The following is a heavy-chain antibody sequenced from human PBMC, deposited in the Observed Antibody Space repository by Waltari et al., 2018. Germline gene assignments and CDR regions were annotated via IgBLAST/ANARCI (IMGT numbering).Heavy chain of an antibody. V-gene: IGHV3-49*04. J-gene: IGHJ6*03. D-gene: IGHD6-13*01. Sequence: EVQLVESGGGLVQPGRSLRLSCTASGFTFGDYAMSWVRQAPGKGLEWVGFIRSKAYGGTTEYAASVKGRFTISRDDSKSIAYLQMNSLKTEDTAVYYCTREMAAADSMDVWGKGTTVTVSS. CDR3: TREMAAADSMDV. CDR2: IRSKAYGGTT. CDR1: GFTFGDYA.